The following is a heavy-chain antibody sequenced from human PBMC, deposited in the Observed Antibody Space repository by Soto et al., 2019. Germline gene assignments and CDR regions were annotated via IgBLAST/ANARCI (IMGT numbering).Heavy chain of an antibody. CDR1: GFTFSSYG. D-gene: IGHD1-1*01. Sequence: GGSLRLSCAASGFTFSSYGMHWVRQAPGKGLEWVAVISYDGSNKYYADSVKGRFTISRDNSKNTLYLQMNSLRAEDTAVYYCAKDLIPGRSTYYYYGMDVWGQGTTVTVSS. J-gene: IGHJ6*02. CDR2: ISYDGSNK. V-gene: IGHV3-30*18. CDR3: AKDLIPGRSTYYYYGMDV.